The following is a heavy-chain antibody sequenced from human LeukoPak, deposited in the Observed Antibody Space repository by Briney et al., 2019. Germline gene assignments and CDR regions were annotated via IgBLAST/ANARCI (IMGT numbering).Heavy chain of an antibody. CDR1: GGSMSPYH. CDR3: ARYESDSSGSRFDY. V-gene: IGHV4-59*08. D-gene: IGHD3-22*01. J-gene: IGHJ4*02. CDR2: IYYSGST. Sequence: PSETLSLTCTVSGGSMSPYHWGWIRQPPGKGLEWIGYIYYSGSTNYNPSLKSRVTISVDTSKNQFSLKLSSVTAADTAVYYCARYESDSSGSRFDYWGQGTLVTVSS.